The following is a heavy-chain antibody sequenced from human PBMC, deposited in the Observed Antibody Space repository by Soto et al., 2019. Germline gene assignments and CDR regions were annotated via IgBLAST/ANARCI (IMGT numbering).Heavy chain of an antibody. CDR3: AEGRVLRYFDWLSRDSNWFDP. D-gene: IGHD3-9*01. CDR2: MNPNSGNT. CDR1: GYTFTSYC. J-gene: IGHJ5*02. V-gene: IGHV1-8*01. Sequence: GASVKVSCKASGYTFTSYCINWVLQATGQGLEWMGWMNPNSGNTGYAQKFQGRVTMTRNTSISTAYMELSSLRSEDTAVYYCAEGRVLRYFDWLSRDSNWFDPWGQGTLVTVSS.